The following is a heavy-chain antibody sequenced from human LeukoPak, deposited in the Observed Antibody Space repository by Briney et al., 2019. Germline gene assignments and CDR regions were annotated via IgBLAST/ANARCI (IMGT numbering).Heavy chain of an antibody. CDR2: ISGSGGST. D-gene: IGHD3-10*01. J-gene: IGHJ4*02. CDR1: GFTFSSYA. Sequence: PGGSLRLSCAASGFTFSSYAMSWVRQAPGKGLEWVSAISGSGGSTYYADSVKGRFTISRDNSKNTLYLQMSGLRAEDTAIYYCAKTFYDSGSYWGAFDYWGQGTLVTVSS. CDR3: AKTFYDSGSYWGAFDY. V-gene: IGHV3-23*01.